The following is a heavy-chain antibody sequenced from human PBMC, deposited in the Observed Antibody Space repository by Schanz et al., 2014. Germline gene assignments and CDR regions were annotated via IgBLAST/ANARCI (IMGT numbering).Heavy chain of an antibody. CDR2: MSYDGSIK. J-gene: IGHJ5*02. Sequence: QAQLVESGGGVVQPGRSLRLSCAASGFTFSSYGMHWVRQAPGKGLEWVAAMSYDGSIKYYGDSVKGRFTISRDNSKNTLYLQMNSLRAEDTAVYYCARDVEGYDGGGGGFDAWGQGTLVTVSS. CDR3: ARDVEGYDGGGGGFDA. CDR1: GFTFSSYG. V-gene: IGHV3-30*03. D-gene: IGHD2-21*01.